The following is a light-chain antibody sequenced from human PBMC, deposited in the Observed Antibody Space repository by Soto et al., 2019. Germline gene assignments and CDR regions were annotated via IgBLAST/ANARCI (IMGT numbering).Light chain of an antibody. CDR1: QGVSRK. V-gene: IGKV3-15*01. CDR3: QKYHTWPIT. Sequence: DIVMTQSPATLSVAPGERVTFSCRASQGVSRKLAWYQHKPGQAHRLLISGASTGATGIPARFSGSGSGTEFTLTISSLQSEDCAIYYLQKYHTWPITFGGGIKGEIK. J-gene: IGKJ4*02. CDR2: GAS.